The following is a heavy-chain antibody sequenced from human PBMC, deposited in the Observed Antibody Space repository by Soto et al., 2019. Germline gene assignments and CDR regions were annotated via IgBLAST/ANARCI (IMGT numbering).Heavy chain of an antibody. CDR2: ISTYNGNT. Sequence: ASVKVSCKASGYTFTSYGISWVRQAPGQGLEWMGWISTYNGNTNYAQNLQDRVTMTTDTSTSTAYMEMRSLRSDVTAVYYCARNFPDFWSGYHTRSFDPW. CDR1: GYTFTSYG. CDR3: ARNFPDFWSGYHTRSFDP. J-gene: IGHJ5*02. V-gene: IGHV1-18*04. D-gene: IGHD3-3*01.